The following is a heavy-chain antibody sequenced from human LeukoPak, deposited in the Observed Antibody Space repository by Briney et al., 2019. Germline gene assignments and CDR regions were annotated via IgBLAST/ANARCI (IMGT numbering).Heavy chain of an antibody. Sequence: ASVKVSCKVSGYTLTELSMHWVRQAPGKGLECMGGFDPEDGETIYAQKFQGRVTMTEDTSTDTAYMELSSLRSEDTAVYYCATERVGRRYYDILTRSNYFDYWGQGTLVTVSS. CDR1: GYTLTELS. D-gene: IGHD3-9*01. CDR3: ATERVGRRYYDILTRSNYFDY. V-gene: IGHV1-24*01. J-gene: IGHJ4*02. CDR2: FDPEDGET.